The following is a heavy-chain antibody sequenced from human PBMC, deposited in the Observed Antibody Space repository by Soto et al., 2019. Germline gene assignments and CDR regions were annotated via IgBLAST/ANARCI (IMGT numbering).Heavy chain of an antibody. J-gene: IGHJ4*02. CDR1: GGSFSGYY. CDR2: INHSGST. V-gene: IGHV4-34*01. Sequence: PSETLSLTCAVYGGSFSGYYWSWIRQPPGRGLEWIGEINHSGSTNYNPSLKSRVTISVDTSKTQFSLKLSSVTAADTALYYCARSGFGELNDYWGQGTLVTVSS. D-gene: IGHD3-10*01. CDR3: ARSGFGELNDY.